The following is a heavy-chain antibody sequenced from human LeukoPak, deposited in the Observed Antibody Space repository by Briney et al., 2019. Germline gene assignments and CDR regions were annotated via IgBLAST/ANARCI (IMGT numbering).Heavy chain of an antibody. CDR2: ISGSNGNT. J-gene: IGHJ4*02. CDR1: GYTFNRYG. Sequence: ASVKVSCKASGYTFNRYGISWVRQAPGQGLEWIGWISGSNGNTNYAQRFQGRVTMTTDSSTSAAYMELRSLRSDDTAVYYCARDSSPFDYWGQGTLVTVSS. V-gene: IGHV1-18*01. CDR3: ARDSSPFDY.